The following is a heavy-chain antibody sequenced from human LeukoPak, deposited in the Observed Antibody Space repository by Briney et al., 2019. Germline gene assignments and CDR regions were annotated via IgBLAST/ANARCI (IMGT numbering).Heavy chain of an antibody. V-gene: IGHV4-38-2*01. CDR2: VYHSGNT. CDR1: GYSISSGYY. D-gene: IGHD5-12*01. J-gene: IGHJ4*02. Sequence: SETLSLTCSVSGYSISSGYYWDWIRQPPGRGLEWIGAVYHSGNTYYSPSLKSRVTISVDTSKNQFSLKLSSVTAADTAVYYCARSGSGYLRYYFDYWGQGTLVTVSS. CDR3: ARSGSGYLRYYFDY.